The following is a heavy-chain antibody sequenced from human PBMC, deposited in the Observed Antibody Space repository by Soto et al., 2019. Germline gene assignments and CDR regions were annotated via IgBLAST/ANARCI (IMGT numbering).Heavy chain of an antibody. D-gene: IGHD4-17*01. CDR2: ISSGGNI. V-gene: IGHV3-23*01. Sequence: WGSLRLSCSGSGFNFNDYAMSWFRQAQGKGLEWVSTISSGGNIYYTESVKGRFTISRDNSKNTVFLQMNNLRADDTAVYYCAKKNVVVLGDYGFLWGQGTLVTVSS. CDR1: GFNFNDYA. CDR3: AKKNVVVLGDYGFL. J-gene: IGHJ4*02.